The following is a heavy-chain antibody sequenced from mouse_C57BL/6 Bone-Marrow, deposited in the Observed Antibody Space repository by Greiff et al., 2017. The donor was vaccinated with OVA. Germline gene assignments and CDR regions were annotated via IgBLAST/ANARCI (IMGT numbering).Heavy chain of an antibody. CDR2: ISSGGSYT. V-gene: IGHV5-6*01. D-gene: IGHD1-1*01. Sequence: EVQLVESGGDLVKPGGSLKLSCAASGFTFSSYGMSWVRQTPDKRLEWVATISSGGSYTYYPDSVKGRFTISRDNAKNTLYLQMSSLKSKDTAMYYCARHGDYGSFFDYWGQGTTLTVSS. J-gene: IGHJ2*01. CDR1: GFTFSSYG. CDR3: ARHGDYGSFFDY.